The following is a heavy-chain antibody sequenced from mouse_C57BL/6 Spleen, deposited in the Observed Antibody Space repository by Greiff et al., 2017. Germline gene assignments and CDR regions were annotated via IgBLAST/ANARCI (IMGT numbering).Heavy chain of an antibody. CDR2: IDPSDSYT. J-gene: IGHJ2*01. CDR3: AVVDY. V-gene: IGHV1-59*01. Sequence: QVQLQQPGAELVRPGTSVKLSCKASGYTFTSYWMHWVKQRPGQGLEWIGVIDPSDSYTNYNQKFKGKATLTVDTSSSTAYMQRSSLTSEDSAVYYCAVVDYWGQGTTLTVSS. CDR1: GYTFTSYW.